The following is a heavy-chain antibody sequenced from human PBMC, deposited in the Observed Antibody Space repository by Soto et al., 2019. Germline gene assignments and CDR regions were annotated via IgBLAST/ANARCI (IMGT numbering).Heavy chain of an antibody. CDR1: GGSISSYY. J-gene: IGHJ5*02. V-gene: IGHV4-59*08. CDR3: ARHLGYDSSGYYRNWFDP. Sequence: QVQLQESGPGLVKPSETLSLTCTVSGGSISSYYWSWIRQAPGKGLEWIAYIYYSGSTNYNPSLKSRVTISLDTSKNQFSLKLSSVTAADTAVYYCARHLGYDSSGYYRNWFDPWGQGTLVTVSS. D-gene: IGHD3-22*01. CDR2: IYYSGST.